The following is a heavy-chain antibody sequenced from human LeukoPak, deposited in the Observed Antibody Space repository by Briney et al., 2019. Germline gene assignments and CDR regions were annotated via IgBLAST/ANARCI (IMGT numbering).Heavy chain of an antibody. V-gene: IGHV3-23*01. J-gene: IGHJ6*03. CDR1: IFTGCCFP. CDR2: LSGSGGNT. CDR3: AKGGEAKWCGELIGSQYYYYFDV. D-gene: IGHD3-10*01. Sequence: PGGSLSLSCSASIFTGCCFPMIWLRPAPGQGLEWLSNLSGSGGNTYPADYGKGRFTIYRDNSKNALNLQMYIMIAEVTAVYYCAKGGEAKWCGELIGSQYYYYFDVWGKGTTVTVSS.